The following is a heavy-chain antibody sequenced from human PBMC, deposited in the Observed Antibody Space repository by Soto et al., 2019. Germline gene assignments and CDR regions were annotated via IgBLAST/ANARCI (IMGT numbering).Heavy chain of an antibody. CDR2: ISGSGGST. CDR3: ATGRVGASHYYGMDV. Sequence: GGSLRLSCAASGFTFSSYAMSWVRQAPGKGLEWVSAISGSGGSTYYADSVKGRFTISRDNSKNTLYLQMNSLRAEDTAVYYCATGRVGASHYYGMDVWGQGTTVTVSS. CDR1: GFTFSSYA. V-gene: IGHV3-23*01. D-gene: IGHD1-26*01. J-gene: IGHJ6*02.